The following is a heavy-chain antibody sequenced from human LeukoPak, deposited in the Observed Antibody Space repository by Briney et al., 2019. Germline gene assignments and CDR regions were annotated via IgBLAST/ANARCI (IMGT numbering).Heavy chain of an antibody. CDR3: ARLSRSSGWYGDFDY. V-gene: IGHV5-51*01. D-gene: IGHD6-19*01. CDR1: GYSFTSYW. Sequence: GESLKISCKGSGYSFTSYWIGWVRQMPGKGLEWMGIIYPGDSDTRYSPSFQGQVTISADKSISTAYLQWSSLKASDTAMYYCARLSRSSGWYGDFDYWGQGTLVTASS. J-gene: IGHJ4*02. CDR2: IYPGDSDT.